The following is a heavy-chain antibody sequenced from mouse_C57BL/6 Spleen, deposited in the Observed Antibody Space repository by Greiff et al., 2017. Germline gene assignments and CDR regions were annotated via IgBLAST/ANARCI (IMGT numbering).Heavy chain of an antibody. Sequence: VKLHQPGAELVRPGSSVKLSCKASGYTFTSYWMDWVKQRPGQGLEWIGNIYPSDSETHYNQKFKDKATWTVDKSSSTAYMQLSSLTTEGSAVYYSARSGSPQYDIYDYWGQGTTLTVSS. CDR1: GYTFTSYW. V-gene: IGHV1-61*01. J-gene: IGHJ2*01. CDR2: IYPSDSET. CDR3: ARSGSPQYDIYDY. D-gene: IGHD2-3*01.